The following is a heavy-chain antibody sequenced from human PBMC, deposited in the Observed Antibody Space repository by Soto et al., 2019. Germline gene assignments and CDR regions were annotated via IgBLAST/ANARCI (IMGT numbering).Heavy chain of an antibody. CDR3: ARDRRAVATGFDY. D-gene: IGHD6-19*01. Sequence: PGGSLRLSCAASGFTLSSYSMSWVRQATGKGLEWVSSISSSSSYIYYADSVKGRFTISRDNAKNSLYLQMNSLRAEDTAVYYCARDRRAVATGFDYWGQGTLVTVSS. CDR1: GFTLSSYS. CDR2: ISSSSSYI. J-gene: IGHJ4*02. V-gene: IGHV3-21*01.